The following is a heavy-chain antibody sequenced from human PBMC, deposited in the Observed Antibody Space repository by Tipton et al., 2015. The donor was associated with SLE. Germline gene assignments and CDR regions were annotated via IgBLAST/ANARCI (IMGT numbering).Heavy chain of an antibody. CDR2: ISYSETT. Sequence: TLSLTCIVSGGSISSRSYYWSWIRQPPGKGLEWIGYISYSETTNYNPSLKSRVTISVDTSKNQFSLKLRSVTAADTAVYYCAGAWQGYCSGGTCYVLDYWGQGTLVTVSS. V-gene: IGHV4-61*01. CDR3: AGAWQGYCSGGTCYVLDY. J-gene: IGHJ4*02. CDR1: GGSISSRSYY. D-gene: IGHD2-15*01.